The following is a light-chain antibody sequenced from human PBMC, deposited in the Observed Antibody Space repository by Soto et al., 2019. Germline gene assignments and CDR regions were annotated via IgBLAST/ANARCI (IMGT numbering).Light chain of an antibody. Sequence: QSVLTQPRSVSGSPGQSVTISCTGTSSDVGGYNYVSWYQHHPGKAPKLMIYDVTKRPSGVRDRFSASKSGNTASLTISGLQAEDEADYYCSSYTTSSTRVFGPGTKVTVL. CDR3: SSYTTSSTRV. J-gene: IGLJ1*01. V-gene: IGLV2-11*01. CDR2: DVT. CDR1: SSDVGGYNY.